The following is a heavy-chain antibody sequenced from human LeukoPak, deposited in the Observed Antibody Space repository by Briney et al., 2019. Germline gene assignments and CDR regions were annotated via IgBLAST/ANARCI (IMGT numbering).Heavy chain of an antibody. CDR3: AKESPYWRY. CDR1: GFTFSSYG. CDR2: ISYDGSNK. D-gene: IGHD3-3*01. V-gene: IGHV3-30*18. Sequence: GRSLRLSCAASGFTFSSYGMHWVRQAPGKGLEWVAVISYDGSNKYYADSVKGRFTISRDNPKNTLYLQMNSLRAEDTAVYYCAKESPYWRYWGQGTLVTVSS. J-gene: IGHJ4*02.